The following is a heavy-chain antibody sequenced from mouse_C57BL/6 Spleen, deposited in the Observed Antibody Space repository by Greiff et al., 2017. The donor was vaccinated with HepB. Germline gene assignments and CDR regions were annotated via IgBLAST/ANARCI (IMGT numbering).Heavy chain of an antibody. Sequence: VQLQQSGPELVKPGASVKISCKASGYAFSSSWMNWVKQRPGKGLEWIGRIYPGDGDTNYNGKFKGKATLTADKSSSTAYMQLSSLTSEDSAVYFCVRVYYYGISYVECYFEVWGTGTTVTVSS. V-gene: IGHV1-82*01. CDR2: IYPGDGDT. CDR3: VRVYYYGISYVECYFEV. D-gene: IGHD1-1*01. J-gene: IGHJ1*03. CDR1: GYAFSSSW.